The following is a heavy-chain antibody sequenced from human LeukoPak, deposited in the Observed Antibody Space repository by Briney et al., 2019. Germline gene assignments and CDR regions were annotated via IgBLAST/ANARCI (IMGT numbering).Heavy chain of an antibody. CDR3: ARHIAARPYYFDY. CDR2: INHSGST. CDR1: FTGYY. D-gene: IGHD6-6*01. Sequence: FTGYYMHWVRQAPGQGLEWMGEINHSGSTNYNPSLKSRVTISVDTSKNQFSLKLSSVTAADTAVYYCARHIAARPYYFDYWGQGTLVTVSS. V-gene: IGHV4-34*01. J-gene: IGHJ4*02.